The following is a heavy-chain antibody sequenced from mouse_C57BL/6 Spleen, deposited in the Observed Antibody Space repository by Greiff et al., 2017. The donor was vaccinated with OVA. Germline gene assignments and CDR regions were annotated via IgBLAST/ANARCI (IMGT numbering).Heavy chain of an antibody. Sequence: QVQLQQPGAELVKPGASVKLSCKASGYTFTSYWMQWVKQRPGQGLEWIGEIDPSDSYTNYNQKFKGKATLTVDTSSSTAYMQLSSLTSEDSAVYYCARWALITTVVADYCAMDDWGKGTSVTVSS. J-gene: IGHJ4*01. CDR2: IDPSDSYT. CDR3: ARWALITTVVADYCAMDD. CDR1: GYTFTSYW. D-gene: IGHD1-1*01. V-gene: IGHV1-50*01.